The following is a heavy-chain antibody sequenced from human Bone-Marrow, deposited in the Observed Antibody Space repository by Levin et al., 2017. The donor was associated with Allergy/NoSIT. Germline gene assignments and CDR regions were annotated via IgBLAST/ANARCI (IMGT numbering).Heavy chain of an antibody. CDR1: GFIFSDYY. Sequence: NTGGSLRLSCAASGFIFSDYYMSWIRQAPGKGLEWVSYISSTGSTVYYADSVKGRFTVSRDNANSALFLQLNSLRAEDTAVFYCARAGLVYCTSSSCWWIDPWGQGTLVTVSS. V-gene: IGHV3-11*01. D-gene: IGHD2-2*01. CDR2: ISSTGSTV. J-gene: IGHJ5*02. CDR3: ARAGLVYCTSSSCWWIDP.